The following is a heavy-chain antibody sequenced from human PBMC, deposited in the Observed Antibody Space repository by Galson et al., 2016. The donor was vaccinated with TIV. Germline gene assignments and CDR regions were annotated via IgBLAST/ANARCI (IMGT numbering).Heavy chain of an antibody. V-gene: IGHV1-69*13. CDR1: GGIFRSYA. Sequence: SVKVSCKASGGIFRSYAISWVRQAPGQGLEWMGRIIAISGTADYAQKFQGRVTITADESTNTAYMELSSLGSEDTAVYYCARLPSYYGSGNHWFDPWGQGTLVTVSS. J-gene: IGHJ5*02. CDR3: ARLPSYYGSGNHWFDP. D-gene: IGHD3-10*01. CDR2: IIAISGTA.